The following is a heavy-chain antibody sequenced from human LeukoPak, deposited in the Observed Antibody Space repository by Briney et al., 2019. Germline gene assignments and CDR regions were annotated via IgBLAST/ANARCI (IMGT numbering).Heavy chain of an antibody. D-gene: IGHD1-20*01. CDR1: GYTFTSYD. CDR3: ARGRRALTGTYEYYFDY. J-gene: IGHJ4*02. Sequence: ASVKVSCKASGYTFTSYDINWVRQATGQGLEWMGWMNPNSGNTGYAQKFQGRVTMTRNTSISTAYMELSSLRSEDTDVYYCARGRRALTGTYEYYFDYWGQGTLVTVSS. CDR2: MNPNSGNT. V-gene: IGHV1-8*01.